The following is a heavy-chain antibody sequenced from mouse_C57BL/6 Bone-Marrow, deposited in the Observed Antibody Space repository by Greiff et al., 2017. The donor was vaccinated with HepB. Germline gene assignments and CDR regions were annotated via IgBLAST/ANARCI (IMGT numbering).Heavy chain of an antibody. CDR2: IDPANGNT. D-gene: IGHD1-1*01. CDR3: ARYYYGSAGDFDY. J-gene: IGHJ2*01. CDR1: GFNIKNTY. Sequence: EVKLQESVAELVRPGASVKLSCTASGFNIKNTYMHWVKQRPEQGLEWIGRIDPANGNTKYAPKFQGKATITADTSSNTAYLQLSSLTSEDTAIYYCARYYYGSAGDFDYWGQGTTLTVSS. V-gene: IGHV14-3*01.